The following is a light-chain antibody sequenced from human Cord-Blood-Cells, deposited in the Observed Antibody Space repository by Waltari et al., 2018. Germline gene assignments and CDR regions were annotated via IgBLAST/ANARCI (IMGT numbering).Light chain of an antibody. J-gene: IGLJ2*01. CDR3: CSYAGRV. CDR1: SSDVGSYNL. V-gene: IGLV2-23*02. CDR2: EVS. Sequence: HSALTQPASVSGSPGQSITISCTGTSSDVGSYNLVSWYQQHPGKAPKLMIYEVSKRPSGVSNRFSGSKSGNTASLTISGLQAEDEADYYCCSYAGRVFGGGTKLTVL.